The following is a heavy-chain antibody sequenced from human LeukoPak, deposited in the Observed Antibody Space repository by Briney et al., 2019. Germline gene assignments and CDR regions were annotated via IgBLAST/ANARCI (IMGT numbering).Heavy chain of an antibody. V-gene: IGHV4-31*03. J-gene: IGHJ4*01. CDR2: IYYSGST. D-gene: IGHD5-24*01. CDR3: ARGVRWLQLSYFDY. Sequence: SQTLCLTCPVSSGSSSSGVCYWSWIRQHPGKGLEWIGYIYYSGSTYYNPSLKSRVTISVDTSKNQFSLKLSSVTAADTAVYYCARGVRWLQLSYFDYWRQGTLVTVSS. CDR1: SGSSSSGVCY.